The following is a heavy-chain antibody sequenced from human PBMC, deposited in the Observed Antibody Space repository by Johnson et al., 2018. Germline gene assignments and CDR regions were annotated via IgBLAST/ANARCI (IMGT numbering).Heavy chain of an antibody. CDR3: TILGHFGDNAFDI. D-gene: IGHD3-16*01. CDR2: IYSDDTT. J-gene: IGHJ3*02. V-gene: IGHV3-66*02. CDR1: GFTFTTKY. Sequence: VQLVESGGDLVQXGGSXRLXCATSGFTFTTKYMSWVRQAPGKGLDWVAIIYSDDTTYYADSVKGRFSISRDNSKNTLRLQMNSLRVEDTAVYYCTILGHFGDNAFDIWGQGTMVTVSS.